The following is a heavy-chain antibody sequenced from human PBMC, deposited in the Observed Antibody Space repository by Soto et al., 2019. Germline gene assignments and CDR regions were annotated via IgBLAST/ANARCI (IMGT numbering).Heavy chain of an antibody. CDR3: ARRPSYYYDSSGFDPFDY. J-gene: IGHJ4*02. CDR2: IYYSGTT. Sequence: QLQLQESGPGLVKPSETLSLTCSVSGGSISSKNYYWGWIRQPPGKGLEWIGIIYYSGTTYYNPSLKSRVIISVDTSKNQFSLKLSSVTAADTAVYYCARRPSYYYDSSGFDPFDYCGQGTLVTVSS. CDR1: GGSISSKNYY. D-gene: IGHD3-22*01. V-gene: IGHV4-39*01.